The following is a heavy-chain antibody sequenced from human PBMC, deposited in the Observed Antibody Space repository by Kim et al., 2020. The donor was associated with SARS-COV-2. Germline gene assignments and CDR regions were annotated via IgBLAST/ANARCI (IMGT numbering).Heavy chain of an antibody. D-gene: IGHD4-17*01. CDR2: ISGSGGST. CDR1: GFTFSSYA. J-gene: IGHJ2*01. V-gene: IGHV3-23*01. CDR3: AKVAGGRTTVITWDWYFDL. Sequence: GGSLRLSCAASGFTFSSYAMSWVRQAPGKGLEWVSAISGSGGSTYYADSVKGRFTISRDNSKNTLYLQMNSLRAEDTAVYYCAKVAGGRTTVITWDWYFDLWGRGTLVTVSS.